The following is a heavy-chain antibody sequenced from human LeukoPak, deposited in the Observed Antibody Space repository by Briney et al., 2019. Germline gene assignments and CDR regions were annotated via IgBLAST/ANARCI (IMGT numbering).Heavy chain of an antibody. V-gene: IGHV1-46*01. J-gene: IGHJ4*02. CDR3: ARGLDDYDTTKGFDY. D-gene: IGHD3-22*01. CDR1: GYTFTSYY. Sequence: ASVKVSCKASGYTFTSYYIHWVRQAPGQGLELMGIINPSGGSTNYAQRFQGRVAMTRDTSTSTVYMELSSLRSEDTAVYYCARGLDDYDTTKGFDYWGQGTLVTVSS. CDR2: INPSGGST.